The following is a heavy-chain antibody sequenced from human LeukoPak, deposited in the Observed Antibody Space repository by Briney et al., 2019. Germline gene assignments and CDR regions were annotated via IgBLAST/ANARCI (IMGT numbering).Heavy chain of an antibody. D-gene: IGHD4-17*01. CDR3: AKDFLRYYGDYRWFDP. Sequence: GGSLRLSCAASGFTFSSYGMHWVRQAPGKGLEWAAFIRYDGSNKYYADSVKGRFTISRDNSENTLYLQMNSLRAEDTAVYYCAKDFLRYYGDYRWFDPWGQGTLVTVSS. CDR2: IRYDGSNK. J-gene: IGHJ5*02. CDR1: GFTFSSYG. V-gene: IGHV3-30*02.